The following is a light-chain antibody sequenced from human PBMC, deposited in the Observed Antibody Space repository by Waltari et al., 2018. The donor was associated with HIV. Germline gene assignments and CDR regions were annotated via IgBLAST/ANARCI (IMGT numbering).Light chain of an antibody. CDR1: HLNDTEY. CDR2: EVT. V-gene: IGLV2-14*01. J-gene: IGLJ2*01. Sequence: QSALTQPASVSGSPGQSITLSCHLNDTEYVSWYQRHPGKAPKVIIYEVTNRTSGLSNRFSGSKSSNTATLTISGLQPEDEADYFCTSYISGTSPVFGRGTRVTVL. CDR3: TSYISGTSPV.